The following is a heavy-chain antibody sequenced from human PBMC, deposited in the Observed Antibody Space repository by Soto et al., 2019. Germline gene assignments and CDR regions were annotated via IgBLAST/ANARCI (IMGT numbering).Heavy chain of an antibody. CDR2: INPNSGGT. CDR1: GYTLTDYY. D-gene: IGHD6-19*01. J-gene: IGHJ6*02. V-gene: IGHV1-2*02. Sequence: GASVKVSCKASGYTLTDYYMHWVRQAPGQGLEWMGWINPNSGGTNYAQKFQGRVTMTRDTSISTAYMELNRLRSDDTAVYYCARDQSPSSGWPGMDVWGQGTTVTVS. CDR3: ARDQSPSSGWPGMDV.